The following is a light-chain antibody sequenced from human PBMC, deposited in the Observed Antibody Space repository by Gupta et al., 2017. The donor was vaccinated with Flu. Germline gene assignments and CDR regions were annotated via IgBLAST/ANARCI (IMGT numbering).Light chain of an antibody. V-gene: IGLV2-14*01. CDR3: SSYTSSASWV. CDR2: EVT. J-gene: IGLJ3*02. CDR1: SSDVGGYNS. Sequence: QSALTQPASVSGSPGQSVTISCTGTSSDVGGYNSVSWYQQQPGKAPKLMIYEVTNRPSGVSNRFSGSKSVNTASLTISGLQAEDEADYYCSSYTSSASWVFGGGTKLTV.